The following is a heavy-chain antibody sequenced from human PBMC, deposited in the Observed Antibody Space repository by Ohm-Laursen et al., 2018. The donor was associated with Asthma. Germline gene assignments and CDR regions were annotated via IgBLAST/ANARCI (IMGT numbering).Heavy chain of an antibody. D-gene: IGHD4-11*01. CDR2: ISSSSFIQ. CDR1: GFTFSNYN. CDR3: AREDYTNYVAY. Sequence: GSLRLSCTASGFTFSNYNMNWVRQAPGKGLEWVAYISSSSFIQCYADSVKGRFTISRDQAKNSLFLQMNSLRDEDTAIYYCAREDYTNYVAYWGQGTLVTVSS. V-gene: IGHV3-48*02. J-gene: IGHJ4*02.